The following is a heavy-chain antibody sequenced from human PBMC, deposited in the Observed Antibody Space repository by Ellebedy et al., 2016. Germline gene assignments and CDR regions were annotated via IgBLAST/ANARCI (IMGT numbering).Heavy chain of an antibody. CDR3: ARAHRSSSWSRFFFDY. CDR2: ISGSGGST. J-gene: IGHJ4*02. V-gene: IGHV3-23*01. D-gene: IGHD6-13*01. Sequence: GGSLRLSCAASGFTFSSYAMSWVRQAPGKGLEWVSAISGSGGSTYYADSVKGRFTISRDNSKNTLYLQMNSLRAEDTAVYYCARAHRSSSWSRFFFDYWGQGTLVTVSS. CDR1: GFTFSSYA.